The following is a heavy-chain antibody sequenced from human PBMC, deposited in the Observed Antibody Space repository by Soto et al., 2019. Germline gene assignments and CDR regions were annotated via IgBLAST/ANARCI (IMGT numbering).Heavy chain of an antibody. J-gene: IGHJ4*02. V-gene: IGHV1-18*01. CDR3: ARSYSSPPMIDY. CDR2: ISAYNGNT. CDR1: GYPFTSYG. Sequence: ASVKVSRKAAGYPFTSYGISWVRQAPRQGLEWMGWISAYNGNTNYAQKLQGRVTMTTDISTSTAYMELRSLRSDYTAVYYCARSYSSPPMIDYWLQGTLVTVSS. D-gene: IGHD6-13*01.